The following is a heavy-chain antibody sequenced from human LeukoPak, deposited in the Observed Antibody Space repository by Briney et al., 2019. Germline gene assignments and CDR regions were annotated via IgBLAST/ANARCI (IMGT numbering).Heavy chain of an antibody. J-gene: IGHJ4*02. V-gene: IGHV1-3*01. Sequence: ASVKVSCKASGYTFTSYAMHWVRQAPGQRLEWMGWINAGNGNIKYSQKFQGRVTITRDTSASTAYMELSSLRSEDTAVYYCARDQRTILLWFGELVDWGQGTLVTVSS. CDR1: GYTFTSYA. CDR3: ARDQRTILLWFGELVD. D-gene: IGHD3-10*01. CDR2: INAGNGNI.